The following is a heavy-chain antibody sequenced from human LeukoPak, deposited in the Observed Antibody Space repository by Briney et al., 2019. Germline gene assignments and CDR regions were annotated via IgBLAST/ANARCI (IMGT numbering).Heavy chain of an antibody. CDR1: GFSLSTSGMR. D-gene: IGHD2/OR15-2a*01. Sequence: KESDPALVKPTQTLTLTCTFSGFSLSTSGMRVSWIRQPPGKALEWLARIDWDDDKFYSTSLKTRLTISKDTSKNQVVLTMTNMDPVDTATYYCARDSINFSGYFDYWGQGTLVTVSS. CDR3: ARDSINFSGYFDY. V-gene: IGHV2-70*04. J-gene: IGHJ4*02. CDR2: IDWDDDK.